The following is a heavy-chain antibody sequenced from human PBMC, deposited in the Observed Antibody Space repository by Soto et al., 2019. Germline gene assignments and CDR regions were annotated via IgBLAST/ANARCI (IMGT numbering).Heavy chain of an antibody. CDR3: AKDIGPYNSGYYLYYGTDV. CDR1: GFTFDDYA. V-gene: IGHV3-9*01. J-gene: IGHJ6*02. CDR2: ISWNSGRI. Sequence: EMQLVESGGNLVQPGRSLRLSCAGSGFTFDDYAMHCVRQAPGKGLEWVSGISWNSGRIGYADSVKGRFTISRDNAKNSLYLQMNSLRAEDTALYYCAKDIGPYNSGYYLYYGTDVWGHGTTVTVSS. D-gene: IGHD1-1*01.